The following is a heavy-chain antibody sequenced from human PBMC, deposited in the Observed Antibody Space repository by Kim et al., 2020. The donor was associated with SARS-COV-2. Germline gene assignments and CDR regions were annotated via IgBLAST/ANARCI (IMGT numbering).Heavy chain of an antibody. Sequence: YADPMKGRFPVSRDNSKNTLYLKMNRLRAEDTAVYYCARDLTGVLGYGMDVWGQGTTVTVSS. J-gene: IGHJ6*01. D-gene: IGHD7-27*01. V-gene: IGHV3-30*03. CDR3: ARDLTGVLGYGMDV.